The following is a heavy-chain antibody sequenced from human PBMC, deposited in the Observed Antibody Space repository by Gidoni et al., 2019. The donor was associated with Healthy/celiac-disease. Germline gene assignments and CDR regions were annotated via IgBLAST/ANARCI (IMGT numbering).Heavy chain of an antibody. CDR3: TTAPRAGYCTNGVCYTRDY. CDR1: GFTFSNAW. V-gene: IGHV3-15*01. CDR2: IKSKTDGGTT. D-gene: IGHD2-8*01. J-gene: IGHJ4*02. Sequence: EVQLVESGGGLVKHGGSLRLSCAASGFTFSNAWMSWVRQAPGKGLEWVGRIKSKTDGGTTDYAAPVKGRFTISRDDSKNTLYLQMNSLKTEDTAVYYCTTAPRAGYCTNGVCYTRDYWGQGTLVTVSS.